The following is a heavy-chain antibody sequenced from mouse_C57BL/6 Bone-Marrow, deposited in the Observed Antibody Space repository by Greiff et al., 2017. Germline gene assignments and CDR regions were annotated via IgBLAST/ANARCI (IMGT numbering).Heavy chain of an antibody. J-gene: IGHJ4*01. CDR2: IYPGGGYT. CDR1: GYTFTNYW. D-gene: IGHD2-1*01. CDR3: ARSYNGKCYAMDY. V-gene: IGHV1-63*01. Sequence: VQLQQSGAELVRPGTSVKMSCKASGYTFTNYWIAWAKQRPGHGLEWIGDIYPGGGYTNYNEKFKGKATLTADKSSSTAYMQFSSLTSEDSAIYYCARSYNGKCYAMDYWGQGTSVTVSS.